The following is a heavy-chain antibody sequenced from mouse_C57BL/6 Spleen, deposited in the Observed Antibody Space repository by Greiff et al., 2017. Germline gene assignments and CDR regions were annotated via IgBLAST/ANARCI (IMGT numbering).Heavy chain of an antibody. V-gene: IGHV1-55*01. CDR2: IYPGSGST. J-gene: IGHJ4*01. D-gene: IGHD1-1*01. Sequence: VQLQQPGAELVKPGASVKMSCKASGYTFTSYWITWVKQRPGQGLEWIGDIYPGSGSTNYNEKFKSKATLTVDTSSSTAYMQRSSLTSEDSAVYYCARGGLLRYYAMDYWGQGTSVTVSS. CDR1: GYTFTSYW. CDR3: ARGGLLRYYAMDY.